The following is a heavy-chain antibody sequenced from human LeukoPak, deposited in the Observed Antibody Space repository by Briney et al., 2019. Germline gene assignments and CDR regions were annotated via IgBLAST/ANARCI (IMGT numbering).Heavy chain of an antibody. CDR2: IYYSGST. Sequence: SETLSLTCTVSGGSISGSNYYWSWIRQPPGKGLEWIGYIYYSGSTNYNPSLKSRVTISVDTSKNQFSLKLSSVTAADTAVYYCARETYDSSGYLDYYFDYWGQGTLVTVSS. CDR3: ARETYDSSGYLDYYFDY. V-gene: IGHV4-61*01. D-gene: IGHD3-22*01. J-gene: IGHJ4*02. CDR1: GGSISGSNYY.